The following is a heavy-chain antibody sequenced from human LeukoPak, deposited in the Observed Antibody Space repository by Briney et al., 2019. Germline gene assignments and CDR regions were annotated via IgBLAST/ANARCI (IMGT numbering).Heavy chain of an antibody. CDR2: ISYDGTKK. CDR1: GFTFSSYG. D-gene: IGHD2-15*01. J-gene: IGHJ4*02. V-gene: IGHV3-30*18. CDR3: AKGYCSGANCPFHY. Sequence: GGSLRLSCAASGFTFSSYGMHWVRQAPGKGLEWVAVISYDGTKKYSADSLRGRFTISRDNSKYTLYLQMNSLRAEDTAMYYCAKGYCSGANCPFHYWGQGTLITVSS.